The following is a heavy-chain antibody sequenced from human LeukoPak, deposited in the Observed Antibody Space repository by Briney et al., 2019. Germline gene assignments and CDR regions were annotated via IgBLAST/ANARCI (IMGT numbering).Heavy chain of an antibody. Sequence: SETLSLTCAVYGGSFSGYYWSWIRQPPGKGLEWIGEINHSGSTNYNPSVKSRVTISVDTSKNQFSLKLSSVTAADTAVYYCARGYCTNGVCLGWFDPWGQGTLVTVSS. J-gene: IGHJ5*02. V-gene: IGHV4-34*01. D-gene: IGHD2-8*01. CDR2: INHSGST. CDR1: GGSFSGYY. CDR3: ARGYCTNGVCLGWFDP.